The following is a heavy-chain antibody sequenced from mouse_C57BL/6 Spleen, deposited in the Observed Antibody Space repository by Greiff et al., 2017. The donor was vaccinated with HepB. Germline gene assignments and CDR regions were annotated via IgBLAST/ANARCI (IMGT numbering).Heavy chain of an antibody. CDR2: ISDGGSYT. CDR3: ARPYYDGTASPLFAY. Sequence: EVKLMESGGGLVKPGGSLKLSCAASGFTFSSYAMSWVRQTPEKRLEWVATISDGGSYTYYPDNVKGRFTISRDNAKNNLYLQMSHLKSEDTAMYYCARPYYDGTASPLFAYWGQGTLVTVSA. D-gene: IGHD1-1*01. V-gene: IGHV5-4*03. CDR1: GFTFSSYA. J-gene: IGHJ3*01.